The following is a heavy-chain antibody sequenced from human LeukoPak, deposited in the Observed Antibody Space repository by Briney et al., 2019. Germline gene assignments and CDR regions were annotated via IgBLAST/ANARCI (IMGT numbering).Heavy chain of an antibody. D-gene: IGHD6-19*01. Sequence: GGSLRLSCAASGFTFSSYAMSWVRQAPWKGLEWVSAISGSGGSTYYADSVKGRFTISRDDSKNTLYLQMNSLRVEDTAVYYCARANTGWSPSDYWGQGILVTVSS. CDR1: GFTFSSYA. CDR3: ARANTGWSPSDY. CDR2: ISGSGGST. J-gene: IGHJ4*02. V-gene: IGHV3-23*01.